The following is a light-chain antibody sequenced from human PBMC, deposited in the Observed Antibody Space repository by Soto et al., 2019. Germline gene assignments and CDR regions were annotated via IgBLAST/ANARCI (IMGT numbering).Light chain of an antibody. Sequence: QSVLTQPPSASVTPGQRGSISCSGSSSNIGNNTVNWYQQFPETAPRLLIYTTTQRPSGVPDRFSGSKSGTSASLAISGLQSVDEADYYCAAWDDSLNGPVFGGGTKLTVL. CDR2: TTT. J-gene: IGLJ3*02. CDR1: SSNIGNNT. V-gene: IGLV1-44*01. CDR3: AAWDDSLNGPV.